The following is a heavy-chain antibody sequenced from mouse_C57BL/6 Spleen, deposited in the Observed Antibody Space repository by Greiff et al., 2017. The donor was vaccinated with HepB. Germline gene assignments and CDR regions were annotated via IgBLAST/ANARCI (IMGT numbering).Heavy chain of an antibody. D-gene: IGHD2-2*01. CDR1: GFSLTSYG. V-gene: IGHV2-2*01. CDR3: ARTMVTTDYAMDY. J-gene: IGHJ4*01. Sequence: VMLVESGPGLVQPSQSLSITCTVSGFSLTSYGVHWVRQSPGKGLEWLGVIWSGGSTDYNAAFISRLSISKDNSKSQVFFKMNSLQADDTAIYYCARTMVTTDYAMDYWGQGTSVTVSS. CDR2: IWSGGST.